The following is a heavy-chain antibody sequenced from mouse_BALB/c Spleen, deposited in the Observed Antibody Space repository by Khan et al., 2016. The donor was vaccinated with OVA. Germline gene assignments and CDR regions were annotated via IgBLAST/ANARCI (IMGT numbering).Heavy chain of an antibody. CDR3: VRGYYGDPFAY. CDR2: ISDGDTYT. D-gene: IGHD2-13*01. J-gene: IGHJ3*01. Sequence: EVELVESGGGLVKPGGSLKLSCAASGFSFSNYYMYWVRQTPEKRLEWVATISDGDTYTYYPDSVKGRFTISRDDATNNLYLLMSSLKSEDTAIYYCVRGYYGDPFAYWGQGTLVTVSA. CDR1: GFSFSNYY. V-gene: IGHV5-4*02.